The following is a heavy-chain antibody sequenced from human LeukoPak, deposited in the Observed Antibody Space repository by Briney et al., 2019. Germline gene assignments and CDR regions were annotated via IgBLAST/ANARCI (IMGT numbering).Heavy chain of an antibody. CDR1: GFTVSSNY. CDR2: INWNGGST. V-gene: IGHV3-20*04. J-gene: IGHJ3*02. CDR3: ARRAPGGAFDI. Sequence: GGSLRLSCAASGFTVSSNYMSWVRQAPGKGLEWVSGINWNGGSTGYADSVKGRFTISRDNAKNSLYLQMNSLRAEDTALYYCARRAPGGAFDIWGQGTMVTVSS.